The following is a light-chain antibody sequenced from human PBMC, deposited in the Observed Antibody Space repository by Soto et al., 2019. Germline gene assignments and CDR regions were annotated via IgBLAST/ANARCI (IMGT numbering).Light chain of an antibody. CDR3: QQYYTYPRT. Sequence: AIRMTQSPSSLSASIGDRVTITCRASQGIGTYLAWYQQKPGKAPNLLIYAASILESGVPSRFSGSGSGSDFTLTIINLQSEDFATYYCQQYYTYPRTFGQGTKVDIK. CDR2: AAS. CDR1: QGIGTY. V-gene: IGKV1-8*01. J-gene: IGKJ1*01.